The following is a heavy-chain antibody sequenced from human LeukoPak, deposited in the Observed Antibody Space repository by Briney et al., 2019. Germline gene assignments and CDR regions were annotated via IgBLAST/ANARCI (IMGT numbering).Heavy chain of an antibody. CDR3: ARESMIVDY. CDR1: GGSFSGYY. V-gene: IGHV4-34*01. J-gene: IGHJ4*02. Sequence: SETLSLTCAVYGGSFSGYYWSWIRQPPGKGLEWIGEINHSGSTNYNPSLKSRVTISVDTSKNQSSLKLSSVTAADTAVYYCARESMIVDYWGQGTLVTVSS. CDR2: INHSGST. D-gene: IGHD3-22*01.